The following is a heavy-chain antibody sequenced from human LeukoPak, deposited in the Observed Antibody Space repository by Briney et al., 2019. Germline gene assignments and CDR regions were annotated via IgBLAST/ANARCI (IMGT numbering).Heavy chain of an antibody. Sequence: PGGSRTLSCAASGFTFSSYWMSWVRQAQGEGLEWDANIKPDVREKYYVDSVKGRFTISRDNANNSLYLQMNSLRAEDTAVYYCASPDLSSGWYIFNYWGQGTLVTVSS. J-gene: IGHJ4*02. CDR3: ASPDLSSGWYIFNY. D-gene: IGHD6-19*01. CDR2: IKPDVREK. V-gene: IGHV3-7*01. CDR1: GFTFSSYW.